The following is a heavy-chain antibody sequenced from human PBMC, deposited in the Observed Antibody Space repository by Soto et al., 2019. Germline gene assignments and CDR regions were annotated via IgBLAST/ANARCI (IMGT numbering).Heavy chain of an antibody. CDR2: IFYTGTT. V-gene: IGHV4-39*02. D-gene: IGHD2-2*01. CDR3: ARLVVVAPVANA. CDR1: GGSIIYNSYY. J-gene: IGHJ5*02. Sequence: SETLSLTCSVSGGSIIYNSYYWVWIRQPPGKGLEWVGGIFYTGTTYYSPSLKDRVTISVDTSKNSFSLNLTSVTAADTAVYFCARLVVVAPVANAWGQGTLVTVSS.